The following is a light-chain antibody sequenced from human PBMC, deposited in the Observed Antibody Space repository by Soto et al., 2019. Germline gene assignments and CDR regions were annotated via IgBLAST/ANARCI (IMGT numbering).Light chain of an antibody. CDR2: DNN. J-gene: IGLJ3*02. V-gene: IGLV1-51*01. CDR1: SSNLGPDY. Sequence: QSVLTQPPSVSAAPGQRVTLSCSGSSSNLGPDYVSWYQQLPATAPKLLIFDNNKRPSGIPDRFSGAKSGTSATLGITGLQAGDEADYYCGSWDSSLSARVFGGGTKLTVL. CDR3: GSWDSSLSARV.